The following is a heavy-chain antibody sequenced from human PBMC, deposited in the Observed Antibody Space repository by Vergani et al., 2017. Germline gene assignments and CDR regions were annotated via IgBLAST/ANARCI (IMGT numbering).Heavy chain of an antibody. CDR2: ISSSSSYI. J-gene: IGHJ4*02. V-gene: IGHV3-21*01. D-gene: IGHD6-13*01. CDR1: GFTFSSYS. Sequence: EVQLVESGGGLVKPGGSLRLSCAASGFTFSSYSMNWVRQAPGKGLEWVSSISSSSSYIYYADSVKGRFTISRDNAKNSLYLQMNSLRAEDTAVYYCARASSWYTFVFDYWGQGTLVTVSS. CDR3: ARASSWYTFVFDY.